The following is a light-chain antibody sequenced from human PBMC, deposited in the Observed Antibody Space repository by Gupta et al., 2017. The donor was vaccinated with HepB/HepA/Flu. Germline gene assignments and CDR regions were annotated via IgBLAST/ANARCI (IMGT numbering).Light chain of an antibody. CDR1: SSTIGNNA. V-gene: IGLV1-36*01. CDR3: AAWDDSRNGPV. Sequence: QSLLPQPPSVSEAPTQRVTISCSGSSSTIGNNAVNWYQQLPGKAPKLLIYYDDLLSSGVSDRFSGSKSGTSASLAISGLQAEDEADYYCAAWDDSRNGPVFGGGTKLTVL. J-gene: IGLJ2*01. CDR2: YDD.